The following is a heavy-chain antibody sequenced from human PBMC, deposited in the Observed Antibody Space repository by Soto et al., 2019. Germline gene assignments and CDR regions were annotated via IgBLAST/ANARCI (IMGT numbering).Heavy chain of an antibody. V-gene: IGHV2-5*02. CDR2: IYWDDDE. Sequence: QITLKESGPTLVKPTQTLTLTCSFSGFSLTTDGVGVGWVRQPPGEALEWLALIYWDDDERYSPCLKTRLTITKDPSKNQVVLIMTNMEPVDTAAYYCAHSRNLKTDDAQVDDFDYWGQGTLVTVSS. CDR3: AHSRNLKTDDAQVDDFDY. CDR1: GFSLTTDGVG. D-gene: IGHD1-26*01. J-gene: IGHJ4*02.